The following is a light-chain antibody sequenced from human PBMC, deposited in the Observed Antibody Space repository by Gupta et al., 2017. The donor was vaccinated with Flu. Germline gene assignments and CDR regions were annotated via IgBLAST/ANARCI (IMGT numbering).Light chain of an antibody. CDR2: KDT. CDR3: QSTDSTDTWL. CDR1: VLPKQY. V-gene: IGLV3-25*03. J-gene: IGLJ3*02. Sequence: SYELTHPPSVSVSPGQTARITCSGDVLPKQYAYWYQQRPGQAPVLVIYKDTERPSGIPERFSGSSSGTTVTLTISGVQAEDEADYYCQSTDSTDTWLFGGGTKLTVL.